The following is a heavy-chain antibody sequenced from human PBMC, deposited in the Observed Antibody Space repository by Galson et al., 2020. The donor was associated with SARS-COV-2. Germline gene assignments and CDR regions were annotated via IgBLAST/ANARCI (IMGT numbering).Heavy chain of an antibody. J-gene: IGHJ4*02. V-gene: IGHV4-34*01. CDR1: GGSISGYY. CDR2: IYHTGTT. CDR3: ARGRRSNVYYHSPDFDS. D-gene: IGHD3-22*01. Sequence: SETLSLTCALAGGSISGYYWPWIRQPPAKGLAWNGEIYHTGTTNYKPALKSRVTTSLDTSKNQISLTLRSVTAADTAVYYCARGRRSNVYYHSPDFDSWGQGTLVTVSS.